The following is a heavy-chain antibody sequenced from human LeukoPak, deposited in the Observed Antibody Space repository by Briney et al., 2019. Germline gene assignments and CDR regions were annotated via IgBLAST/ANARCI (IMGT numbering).Heavy chain of an antibody. CDR2: IFHSGST. D-gene: IGHD6-13*01. CDR1: GGSISSGGYY. V-gene: IGHV4-31*03. CDR3: ARQTSSWPLDY. J-gene: IGHJ4*02. Sequence: SETLSLTCTVSGGSISSGGYYWSWIRQHPGKGLEWIGYIFHSGSTYYNPSLKSRVTISVDTSKNQFSLNLSSVSAADTAVYYCARQTSSWPLDYWGQGTLVTVSS.